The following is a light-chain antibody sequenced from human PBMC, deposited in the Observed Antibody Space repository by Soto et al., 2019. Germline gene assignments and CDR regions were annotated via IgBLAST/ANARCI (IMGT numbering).Light chain of an antibody. Sequence: NFMLTQPHSVSESPGKTVIISCTRSSGSIASNYVQWYQQRPGSSPTTVIYEDNQRPSGVPDRFSGSIDSSSNSASLTISCLETEDEADYSCQSYDATNQVFGGGTKLAVL. CDR2: EDN. J-gene: IGLJ3*02. CDR3: QSYDATNQV. CDR1: SGSIASNY. V-gene: IGLV6-57*01.